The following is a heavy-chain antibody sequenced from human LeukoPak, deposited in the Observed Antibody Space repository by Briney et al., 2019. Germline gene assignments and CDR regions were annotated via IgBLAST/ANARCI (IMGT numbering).Heavy chain of an antibody. V-gene: IGHV4-34*01. J-gene: IGHJ6*02. Sequence: SETLSLTCAVYGGSFSGYYWSWIRQPPGKGLEWIGEINHSGSTNYNPSLKSRVTISVDTSKNQFSLKLSSVTAADTAVYYCASSYCSSTSCYNYYYGMDVWGQGTTVTVSS. CDR1: GGSFSGYY. D-gene: IGHD2-2*01. CDR3: ASSYCSSTSCYNYYYGMDV. CDR2: INHSGST.